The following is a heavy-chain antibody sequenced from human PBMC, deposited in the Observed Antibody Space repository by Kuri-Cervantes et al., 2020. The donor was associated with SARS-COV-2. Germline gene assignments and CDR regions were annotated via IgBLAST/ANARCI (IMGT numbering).Heavy chain of an antibody. Sequence: SVKVSCKASGGTFSSYAISWVRQAPGQGLEWMGGIIPILGIANYAQKFQGRVTMTRNTSISTAYMELSSLRSEDTAVYYCATGYCSGGSCYSDAFDIWGQGTMVTVSS. J-gene: IGHJ3*02. V-gene: IGHV1-69*10. CDR3: ATGYCSGGSCYSDAFDI. CDR1: GGTFSSYA. CDR2: IIPILGIA. D-gene: IGHD2-15*01.